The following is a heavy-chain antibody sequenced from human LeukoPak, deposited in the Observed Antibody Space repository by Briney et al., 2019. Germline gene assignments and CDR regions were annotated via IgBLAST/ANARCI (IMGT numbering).Heavy chain of an antibody. J-gene: IGHJ5*02. D-gene: IGHD1-1*01. CDR3: ARRRNDGSNWFDP. V-gene: IGHV3-74*01. CDR1: GLTFSTYW. Sequence: GGSLRLSCAASGLTFSTYWMHWVRQAPGKGLVWVSHIKSDGSSTNYADSVKGRFTISRDNAKNTLYLQMNSLRAEDTAVYYCARRRNDGSNWFDPWGQGTLVTVSS. CDR2: IKSDGSST.